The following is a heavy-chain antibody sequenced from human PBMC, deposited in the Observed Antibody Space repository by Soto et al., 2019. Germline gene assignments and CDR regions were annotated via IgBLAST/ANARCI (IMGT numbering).Heavy chain of an antibody. V-gene: IGHV1-69*12. CDR3: ARTGGIAAGSQLGWYFDL. D-gene: IGHD6-13*01. J-gene: IGHJ2*01. CDR1: GGTFSSYA. Sequence: QVQLVQSGAEVKKPGSSVKVSCKASGGTFSSYAISWVRQAPGQGLEWMGGIIPIFGTANYAQKFQGRVTITADESTTTANRGRSSLRFEDTAVYYCARTGGIAAGSQLGWYFDLWGRGALVTVSS. CDR2: IIPIFGTA.